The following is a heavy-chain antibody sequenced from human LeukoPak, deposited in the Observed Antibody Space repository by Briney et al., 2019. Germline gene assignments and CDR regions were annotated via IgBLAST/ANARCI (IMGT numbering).Heavy chain of an antibody. V-gene: IGHV1-46*01. D-gene: IGHD4-17*01. CDR3: ARTPALTVTTDWFDP. CDR1: GYIFTSYY. J-gene: IGHJ5*02. Sequence: ASVKVSCKASGYIFTSYYIHWVRQAPGQGLEWMGIINPSGGGTSYAQKFQGRVTMTRDTSISTAYMELSRLRSDDTAVYYCARTPALTVTTDWFDPWGQGTLVTVSS. CDR2: INPSGGGT.